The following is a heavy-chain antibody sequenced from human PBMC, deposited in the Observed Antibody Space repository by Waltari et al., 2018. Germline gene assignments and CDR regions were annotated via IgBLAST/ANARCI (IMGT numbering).Heavy chain of an antibody. D-gene: IGHD1-26*01. Sequence: QVQLQESGPGLVKPSETLSLTCTVSGGSISSYYWSWIRQPPGKGLEWIGYIYYSGSTNYNPSRRSRVTISVDTSKNQFSLKMSSVTAADTAVYYWARVLPGGNWFDPWGQGTLVTVSS. CDR1: GGSISSYY. V-gene: IGHV4-59*01. CDR2: IYYSGST. J-gene: IGHJ5*02. CDR3: ARVLPGGNWFDP.